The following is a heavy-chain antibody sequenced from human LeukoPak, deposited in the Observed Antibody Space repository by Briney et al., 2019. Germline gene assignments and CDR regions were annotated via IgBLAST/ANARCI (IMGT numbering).Heavy chain of an antibody. CDR3: AIGYDILTGHFDY. V-gene: IGHV1-18*01. CDR1: GYTFTSYG. CDR2: ISPYNGYT. D-gene: IGHD3-9*01. Sequence: ASVTVSCKASGYTFTSYGISWVRQAPGQGLEWMGWISPYNGYTNYAQKLQGRVTMTTDTSTSTAYMELRTLRSDDTAVYYCAIGYDILTGHFDYWGQGTLDTVSS. J-gene: IGHJ4*02.